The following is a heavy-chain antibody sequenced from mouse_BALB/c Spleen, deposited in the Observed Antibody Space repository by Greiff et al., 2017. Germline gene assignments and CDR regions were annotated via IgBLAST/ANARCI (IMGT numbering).Heavy chain of an antibody. Sequence: EVKLVESGGGLVKPGGSLKLSCAASGFTFSSYTMSWVRQTPEKRLEWVATISSGGGNTYYPDSVKGRFTISRDNAKNNLYLQMSSLRSEDTALYYCARWASGAMDYWGQGTSVTVSS. D-gene: IGHD3-1*01. CDR2: ISSGGGNT. V-gene: IGHV5-9*03. CDR3: ARWASGAMDY. CDR1: GFTFSSYT. J-gene: IGHJ4*01.